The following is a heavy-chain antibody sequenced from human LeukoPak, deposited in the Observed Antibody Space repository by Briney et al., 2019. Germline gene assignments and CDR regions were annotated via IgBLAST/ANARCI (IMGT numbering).Heavy chain of an antibody. CDR1: GFTFSSYA. Sequence: PGGSLRLSCAASGFTFSSYAMSWVRQAPGKGLEWVSAISGSGGSTYYADSVKGRFTISRDNSKNTLYLQMNSLRAEDTAVYYCAQDILLWFGEFMSPDYWGQGTLVTVSS. V-gene: IGHV3-23*01. J-gene: IGHJ4*02. D-gene: IGHD3-10*01. CDR3: AQDILLWFGEFMSPDY. CDR2: ISGSGGST.